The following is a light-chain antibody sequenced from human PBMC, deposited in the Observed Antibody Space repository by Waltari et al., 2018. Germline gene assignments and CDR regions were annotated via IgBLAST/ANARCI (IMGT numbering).Light chain of an antibody. Sequence: SYVLTQPPSVSVAPGKTARTSCGGNNIGTKSVHWYQQKPGQAPVLVIYHDSDRPSGIPERFSGSNSGNTATLTISRVEAGDEADYYCQVWNSSSDHRVFGGGTKLTVL. CDR1: NIGTKS. CDR2: HDS. V-gene: IGLV3-21*04. J-gene: IGLJ3*02. CDR3: QVWNSSSDHRV.